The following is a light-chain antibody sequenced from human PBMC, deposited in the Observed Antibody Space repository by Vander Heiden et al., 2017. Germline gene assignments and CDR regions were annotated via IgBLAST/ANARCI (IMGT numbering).Light chain of an antibody. V-gene: IGLV2-8*01. CDR2: DVT. CDR3: SSHAGSSAV. CDR1: RSDVGAYNY. Sequence: QSALTPPPSASGSPGQSLTIPCTGTRSDVGAYNYVSWYQQQPGKAPTLIIYDVTKRPSGVPDRFSGSKSGNTAFLTVSGLQAEDEADYYCSSHAGSSAVFGGGTTVTVL. J-gene: IGLJ3*02.